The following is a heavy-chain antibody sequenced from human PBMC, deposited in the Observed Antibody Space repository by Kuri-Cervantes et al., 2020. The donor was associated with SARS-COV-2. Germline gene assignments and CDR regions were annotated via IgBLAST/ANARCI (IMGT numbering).Heavy chain of an antibody. Sequence: ASVKVSCKASGGTFSSYAISWVRQAPGQGLEWMGIINPSGGSTSYAQKFQGRVTMTRDTSTSTVYMELSSLRSEDTAVYYCARYAGTSYGPDYYYYMDVWGKGTTVTVSS. CDR3: ARYAGTSYGPDYYYYMDV. V-gene: IGHV1-46*03. CDR1: GGTFSSYA. CDR2: INPSGGST. J-gene: IGHJ6*03. D-gene: IGHD1-1*01.